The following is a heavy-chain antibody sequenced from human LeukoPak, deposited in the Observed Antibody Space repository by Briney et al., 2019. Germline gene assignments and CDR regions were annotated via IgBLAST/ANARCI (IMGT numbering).Heavy chain of an antibody. J-gene: IGHJ5*02. CDR3: ARGYYYGLDL. D-gene: IGHD3-10*01. CDR2: ISSSGSTI. Sequence: GGSLRLSCAASGFTFSSYEMNWVRQAPGKGLEWVSYISSSGSTIYYADSVKGRFTISRDNAKNSLFLQMNSLRAEDTAVYYCARGYYYGLDLWGQGTLVTVSS. V-gene: IGHV3-48*03. CDR1: GFTFSSYE.